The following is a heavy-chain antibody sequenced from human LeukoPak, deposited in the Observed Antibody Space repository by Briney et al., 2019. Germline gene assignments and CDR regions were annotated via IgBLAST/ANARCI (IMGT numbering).Heavy chain of an antibody. V-gene: IGHV3-64*01. J-gene: IGHJ4*02. D-gene: IGHD3-3*01. CDR1: GFTFSSYA. Sequence: GRSLRLSCAASGFTFSSYAMHWVRQAPGKGLEYVSAISSNGGSTYYANSVKGRFTISRDNSKNTLYLQMGSLRAEDMAVYYCAILAIQRGYYTPVAGTGVLDYWGQGTLVTVSS. CDR3: AILAIQRGYYTPVAGTGVLDY. CDR2: ISSNGGST.